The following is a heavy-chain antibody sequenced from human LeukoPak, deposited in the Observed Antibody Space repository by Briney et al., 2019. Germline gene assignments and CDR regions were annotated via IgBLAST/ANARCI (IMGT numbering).Heavy chain of an antibody. Sequence: GESLKISCQASGYPFTTYWIAWVRQLPGKGLEWMGIIYPGDSDTKYSTSFQGQVTISADKSINTAYLQWSSLRASDTAIYYCARQLWDQTRGYSFDYWGQGTLVTVSS. CDR3: ARQLWDQTRGYSFDY. J-gene: IGHJ4*02. V-gene: IGHV5-51*01. CDR1: GYPFTTYW. D-gene: IGHD1-26*01. CDR2: IYPGDSDT.